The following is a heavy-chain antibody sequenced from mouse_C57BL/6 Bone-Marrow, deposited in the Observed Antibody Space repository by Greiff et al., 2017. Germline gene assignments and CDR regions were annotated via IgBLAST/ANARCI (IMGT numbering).Heavy chain of an antibody. Sequence: RVESGAELVRPGSSVKLSCKDSYFAFMASAMHWVKQRPGHGLEWIGSFTMYSDATEYSENFKGKATLTANTSSSTAYMELSSLTSEDSAVYYCARGGDVGLDAMDYWGQGTSVTVSS. D-gene: IGHD3-3*01. V-gene: IGHV1-49*01. CDR3: ARGGDVGLDAMDY. CDR1: YFAFMASA. CDR2: FTMYSDAT. J-gene: IGHJ4*01.